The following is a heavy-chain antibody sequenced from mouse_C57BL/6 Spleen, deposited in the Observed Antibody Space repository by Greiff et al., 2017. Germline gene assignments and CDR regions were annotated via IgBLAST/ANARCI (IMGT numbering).Heavy chain of an antibody. CDR3: ARYCGSSDVGDY. CDR1: GFNIKDYY. V-gene: IGHV14-2*01. CDR2: IDPEDGET. Sequence: VQLKESGAELVKPGASVKLSCTASGFNIKDYYMHWVKQRTEQGLAWSGRIDPEDGETKYAPKFQGKATITADTPSNTAYLQLSSLTSEDTAVYCCARYCGSSDVGDYWSQGTALTVCS. J-gene: IGHJ2*01. D-gene: IGHD1-1*01.